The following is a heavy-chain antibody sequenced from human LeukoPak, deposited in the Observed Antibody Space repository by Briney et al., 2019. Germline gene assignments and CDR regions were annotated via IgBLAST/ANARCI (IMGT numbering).Heavy chain of an antibody. CDR2: MNPNSGNT. J-gene: IGHJ4*02. V-gene: IGHV1-8*01. CDR1: GYTFTSYD. D-gene: IGHD3-22*01. Sequence: GASVKVSCKASGYTFTSYDINWVRQATGQGLGWMGWMNPNSGNTGYAQKFQGRVTMTRNTSISTAYMELSSLRSEDTAVYYCARGPPYYYDSSGYYYWGQGTLVTVSS. CDR3: ARGPPYYYDSSGYYY.